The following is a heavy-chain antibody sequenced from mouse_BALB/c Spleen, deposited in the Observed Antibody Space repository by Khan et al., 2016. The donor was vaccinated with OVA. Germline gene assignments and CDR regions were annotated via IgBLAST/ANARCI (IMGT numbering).Heavy chain of an antibody. CDR1: DFNIKDTY. J-gene: IGHJ4*01. CDR3: ARTEIHYYGSYTLDY. Sequence: VQLKQSGAELVKPGASVKLSCTTSDFNIKDTYIHWVKQRPEQGLEWVGRIDPATGTIKYDPKFQGKATITADTSSNTAYLHLSSLTSEDTAVYYWARTEIHYYGSYTLDYWGQGTSVTVSS. CDR2: IDPATGTI. D-gene: IGHD1-2*01. V-gene: IGHV14-3*02.